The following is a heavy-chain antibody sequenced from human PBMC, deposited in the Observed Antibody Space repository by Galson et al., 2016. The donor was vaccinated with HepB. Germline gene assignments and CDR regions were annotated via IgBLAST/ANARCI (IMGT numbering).Heavy chain of an antibody. CDR2: IKQDGTQK. J-gene: IGHJ6*02. Sequence: SLRLSCAASGFTFRGYWMSWVRQSPVKGLEWVANIKQDGTQKNYLESVKGRFTISRDNAKQTLHLQMNSVRAEDTGVYYCTRDVSYFGQDGMDVWPRDNGQRLL. CDR1: GFTFRGYW. D-gene: IGHD1-26*01. V-gene: IGHV3-7*01. CDR3: TRDVSYFGQDGMDV.